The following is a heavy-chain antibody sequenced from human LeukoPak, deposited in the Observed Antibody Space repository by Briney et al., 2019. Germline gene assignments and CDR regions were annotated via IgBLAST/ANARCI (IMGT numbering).Heavy chain of an antibody. CDR1: GFAFSSYS. CDR3: AKHTMKVVVSNLDY. J-gene: IGHJ4*02. V-gene: IGHV3-23*01. CDR2: ISGSGGST. Sequence: GGSLRLSCAASGFAFSSYSMSWVRQAPGKGLEWVSAISGSGGSTYYADSVKGRFTISRDNSKNTLYLQMNSLRAEATPVYYCAKHTMKVVVSNLDYWGQGTLVTVSS. D-gene: IGHD3-22*01.